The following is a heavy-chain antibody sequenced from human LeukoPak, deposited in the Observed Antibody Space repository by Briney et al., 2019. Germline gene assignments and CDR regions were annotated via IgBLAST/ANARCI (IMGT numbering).Heavy chain of an antibody. CDR3: AKDSAPRYTYYYYGMDV. V-gene: IGHV3-30*18. CDR1: GFTFSSYG. J-gene: IGHJ6*02. Sequence: PGGSLRLSCAASGFTFSSYGMHWVRQAPGKGLEWVAVMSYDGSNKYYADSVKGRFTISRDNSKNTLYLQMNSLRAEDTAVYYCAKDSAPRYTYYYYGMDVWGQGTTVTVSS. CDR2: MSYDGSNK. D-gene: IGHD1-14*01.